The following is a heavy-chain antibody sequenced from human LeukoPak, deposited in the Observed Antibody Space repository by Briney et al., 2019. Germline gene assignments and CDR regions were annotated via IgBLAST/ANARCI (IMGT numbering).Heavy chain of an antibody. CDR1: GGSISSSSYY. Sequence: SETLSLTRTVSGGSISSSSYYWGWIRQPPGKRLEWIGEIHHRGGTNYNPSLQSRVTISVDKSINHFSLRLTSVTAADTPVYYCTTNGWYCLDHWGQGALVTVSS. CDR3: TTNGWYCLDH. J-gene: IGHJ1*01. D-gene: IGHD6-19*01. V-gene: IGHV4-61*05. CDR2: IHHRGGT.